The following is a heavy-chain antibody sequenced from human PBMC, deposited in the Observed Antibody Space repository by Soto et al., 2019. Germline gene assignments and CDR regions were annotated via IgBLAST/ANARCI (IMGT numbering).Heavy chain of an antibody. CDR2: IYWDDDK. Sequence: QITLKESGPTLVKPTQTLTLTCTFSGFSLSTSGVGVGWIRQPPGKALEWLALIYWDDDKRYNPSLKSSLTITKDTSKSLVVLTMTSMDPVDTATYCCAHSRPQYFDFWSGYYNMDVWGQGTTVTVSS. J-gene: IGHJ6*02. D-gene: IGHD3-3*01. CDR3: AHSRPQYFDFWSGYYNMDV. V-gene: IGHV2-5*02. CDR1: GFSLSTSGVG.